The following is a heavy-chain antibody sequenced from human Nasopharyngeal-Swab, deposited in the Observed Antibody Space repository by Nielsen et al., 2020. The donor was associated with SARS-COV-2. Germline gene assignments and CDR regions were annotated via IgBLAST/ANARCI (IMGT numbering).Heavy chain of an antibody. V-gene: IGHV3-30-3*02. J-gene: IGHJ4*02. CDR3: AKVGDGSGSYYRGYFDY. D-gene: IGHD3-10*01. CDR2: ISYDGSNK. Sequence: WIRQPPGKGLEWVAVISYDGSNKYYADSVKGRFTISRDNSKNTLYLQMNSLRAEDTAVYYCAKVGDGSGSYYRGYFDYWGQGTLVTVSS.